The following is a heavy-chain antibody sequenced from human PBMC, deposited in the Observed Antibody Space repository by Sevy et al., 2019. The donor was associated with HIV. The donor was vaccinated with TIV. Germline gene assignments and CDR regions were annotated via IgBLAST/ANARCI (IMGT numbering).Heavy chain of an antibody. D-gene: IGHD5-12*01. CDR3: AREGSPYDTYYYYYGMDV. CDR2: IKQDGSEK. J-gene: IGHJ6*02. Sequence: GESLKISCAASGFTFNSYWMSWVRQAPGKGLEWVANIKQDGSEKYYVDSVKGRFTISRDNSRNSLFLQMNTLRAEDTAVYYCAREGSPYDTYYYYYGMDVWGQGTTVTVSS. V-gene: IGHV3-7*01. CDR1: GFTFNSYW.